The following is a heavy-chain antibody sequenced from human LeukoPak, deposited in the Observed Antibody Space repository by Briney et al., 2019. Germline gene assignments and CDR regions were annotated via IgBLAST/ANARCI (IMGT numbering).Heavy chain of an antibody. CDR1: GGSISSTSYY. V-gene: IGHV4-39*07. CDR2: IYYTGNT. CDR3: ARVGGSGWYLEY. D-gene: IGHD6-19*01. J-gene: IGHJ4*02. Sequence: SETLSLTCTVSGGSISSTSYYWGWIRQPPGKGLEWIGSIYYTGNTHYKPSLKSRVTISVDTSKNQFSLKLSSVTAADTAVYYCARVGGSGWYLEYWGQGTLVTASS.